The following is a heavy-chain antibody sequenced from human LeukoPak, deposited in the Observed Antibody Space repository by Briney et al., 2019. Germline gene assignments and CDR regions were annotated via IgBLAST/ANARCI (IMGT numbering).Heavy chain of an antibody. CDR3: TRHLVDV. CDR1: GFXFSDAA. Sequence: GGSLRLSCSASGFXFSDAAIHWVRQASGKGLEWVGRIRSRGGNYATAYTASVNGRFTISRDDSKNTAFLQMNSLKTEDTAIYYCTRHLVDVWGQGTTVTVSS. V-gene: IGHV3-73*01. J-gene: IGHJ6*02. CDR2: IRSRGGNYAT.